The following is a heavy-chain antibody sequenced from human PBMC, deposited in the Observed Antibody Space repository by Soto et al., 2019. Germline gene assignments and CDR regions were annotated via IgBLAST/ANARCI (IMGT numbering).Heavy chain of an antibody. CDR1: GGSISSSSYY. CDR2: IYYSGST. D-gene: IGHD5-12*01. Sequence: QLQLQESGPGLVKPSETLSLTCTVSGGSISSSSYYWGWIRQPPGKGLEWIGSIYYSGSTYYNPSLKSRVTISVDTSKNQFSLKLSSVTAADTAVYYCARGKMATIHIDYWGQGTLVTVSS. J-gene: IGHJ4*02. CDR3: ARGKMATIHIDY. V-gene: IGHV4-39*01.